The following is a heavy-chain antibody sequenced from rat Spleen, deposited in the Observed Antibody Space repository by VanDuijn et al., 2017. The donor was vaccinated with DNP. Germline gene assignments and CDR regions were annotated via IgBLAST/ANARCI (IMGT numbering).Heavy chain of an antibody. D-gene: IGHD1-11*01. CDR3: ARLGWHGWFAY. J-gene: IGHJ3*01. V-gene: IGHV5S10*01. CDR1: GLTFSDYN. Sequence: EVLLVESGGGLVQPGRSLKLSCAASGLTFSDYNMAWVRQAPKKGLEWVASIVYDGSRTYYRDSVKGRFTISRDNAQNTLYLQMSKLGSEDTAIYYCARLGWHGWFAYWGQGTLVTVSS. CDR2: IVYDGSRT.